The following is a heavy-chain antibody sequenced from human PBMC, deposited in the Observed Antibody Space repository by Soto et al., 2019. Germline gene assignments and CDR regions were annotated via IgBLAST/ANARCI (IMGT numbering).Heavy chain of an antibody. V-gene: IGHV1-69*13. CDR1: GGIFTASA. D-gene: IGHD3-10*01. CDR2: VIPMFGTA. J-gene: IGHJ6*02. CDR3: AVGFKLDYYSLDV. Sequence: SVKVSCKSSGGIFTASAISWVRQAPGQGPEWMGGVIPMFGTANYPQRFQGRVTINADESTNTAYMQLSSLRSEDTAVYFCAVGFKLDYYSLDVWGQGTTVTVSS.